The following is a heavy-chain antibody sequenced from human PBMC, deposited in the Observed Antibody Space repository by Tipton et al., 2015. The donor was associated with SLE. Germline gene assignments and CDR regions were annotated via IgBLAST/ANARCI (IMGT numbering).Heavy chain of an antibody. D-gene: IGHD5-12*01. CDR2: ISWNSGSR. J-gene: IGHJ6*04. Sequence: SLRLSCETSGFTFDIHSLHWVRQRPGKGLEWVSGISWNSGSRGYADSVKGRFTISRDNAKKSLYLQMNSLRPEDTALYYCAKGRYSGYDLYGTDVWGKGTTVTVSS. CDR3: AKGRYSGYDLYGTDV. CDR1: GFTFDIHS. V-gene: IGHV3-9*01.